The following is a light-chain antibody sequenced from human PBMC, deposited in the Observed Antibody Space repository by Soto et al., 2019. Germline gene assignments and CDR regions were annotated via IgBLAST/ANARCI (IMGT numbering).Light chain of an antibody. CDR2: EVN. CDR1: SSDVGEYNY. Sequence: QSVLTQPPSASGSPGQSVTISCTGTSSDVGEYNYVSWYQHHPGKAPKLMIYEVNKRPSGVPDRFSGSKSGNTASLTVSGLQAEDEADYYCISYAGSNNVCPYVFGTGTKLTVL. J-gene: IGLJ1*01. CDR3: ISYAGSNNVCPYV. V-gene: IGLV2-8*01.